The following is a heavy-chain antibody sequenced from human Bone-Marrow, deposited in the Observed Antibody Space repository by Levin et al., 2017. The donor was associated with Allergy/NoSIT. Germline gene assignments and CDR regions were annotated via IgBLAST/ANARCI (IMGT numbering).Heavy chain of an antibody. D-gene: IGHD2-2*01. Sequence: GGSLRLSCAASGFTFSSYSMNWVRQAPGKGLEWVSSISSSSSYIYYADSVKGRFTISRDNAKNSLYLQMNSLRAEDTAVYYCATDIVVVPAGDDAFDIWGQGTMVTVSS. J-gene: IGHJ3*02. V-gene: IGHV3-21*01. CDR2: ISSSSSYI. CDR1: GFTFSSYS. CDR3: ATDIVVVPAGDDAFDI.